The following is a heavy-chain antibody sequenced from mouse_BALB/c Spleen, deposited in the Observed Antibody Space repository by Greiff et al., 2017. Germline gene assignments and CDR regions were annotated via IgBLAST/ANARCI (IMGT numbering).Heavy chain of an antibody. J-gene: IGHJ1*01. V-gene: IGHV5-12-2*01. D-gene: IGHD1-2*01. CDR3: ARQFITTATRYFDV. CDR2: ISNGGGST. CDR1: GFTFSSYT. Sequence: EVHLVESGGGLVQPGGSLKLSCAASGFTFSSYTMSWVRQTPEKRLEWVAYISNGGGSTYYPDTVKGRFTISRDNAKNTLYLQMSSLKSEDTAMYYCARQFITTATRYFDVWGAGTTVTVSS.